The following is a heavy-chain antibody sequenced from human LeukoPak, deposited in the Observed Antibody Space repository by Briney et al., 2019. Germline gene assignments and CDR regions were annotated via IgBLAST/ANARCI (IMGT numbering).Heavy chain of an antibody. CDR3: AKGPPPTYSHHYYYYMDV. Sequence: GGSLRLSCGASGFTFSSYGMHWVRQAPGKGLEWVAFIRYDGSNKYYADSVKGRFTISRDNSKNTLYLQMNSLRAEDTAVYYCAKGPPPTYSHHYYYYMDVWGKGTTVTVSS. D-gene: IGHD6-13*01. CDR1: GFTFSSYG. J-gene: IGHJ6*03. CDR2: IRYDGSNK. V-gene: IGHV3-30*02.